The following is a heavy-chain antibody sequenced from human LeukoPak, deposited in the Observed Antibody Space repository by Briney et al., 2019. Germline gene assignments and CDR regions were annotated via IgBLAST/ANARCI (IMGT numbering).Heavy chain of an antibody. CDR3: ARLVVATATAYFDY. CDR1: GGSISSSNW. J-gene: IGHJ4*02. Sequence: SETLSLTCAVSGGSISSSNWWSWVRQPPGKGLEWIGEIYHSGSTNYNLSLKSRVTISVDKSKNQFSLKLSSVTAADTAVYYCARLVVATATAYFDYWGQGTLVTVSS. CDR2: IYHSGST. V-gene: IGHV4-4*02. D-gene: IGHD2-21*02.